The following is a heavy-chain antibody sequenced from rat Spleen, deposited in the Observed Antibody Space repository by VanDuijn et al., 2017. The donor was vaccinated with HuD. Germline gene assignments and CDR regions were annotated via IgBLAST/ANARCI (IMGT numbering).Heavy chain of an antibody. Sequence: EVQLVESGGGLVQPGRSLKLSCAASGFTFSNYGMHWIRQAPTKGLEWVASISPSGGSTYYRDSVKGRFTISRDNAKSTLYLQMDSLRSEDTATYYCATDRDIGTTLYVMDAWGQGASVTVSS. CDR1: GFTFSNYG. J-gene: IGHJ4*01. V-gene: IGHV5-19*01. CDR3: ATDRDIGTTLYVMDA. D-gene: IGHD1-5*01. CDR2: ISPSGGST.